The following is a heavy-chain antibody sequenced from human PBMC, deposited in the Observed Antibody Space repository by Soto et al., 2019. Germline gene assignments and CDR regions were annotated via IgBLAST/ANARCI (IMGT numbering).Heavy chain of an antibody. CDR1: GFTFSTYG. CDR3: VKFRGRAYHYYYMDV. V-gene: IGHV3-23*01. D-gene: IGHD3-16*01. J-gene: IGHJ6*03. Sequence: DVQLLESGGGSVQRGGSLRLSCAASGFTFSTYGMTWVRQAPGKGLEWVSYGGSGGSTYYADSVKGRFTISRDNSKNTLYLQMNSLRAEDTAVYYCVKFRGRAYHYYYMDVWGSGTTVTVSS. CDR2: YGGSGGST.